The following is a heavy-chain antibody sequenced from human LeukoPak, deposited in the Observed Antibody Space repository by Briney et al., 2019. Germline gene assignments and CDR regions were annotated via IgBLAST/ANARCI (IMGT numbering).Heavy chain of an antibody. D-gene: IGHD3-3*01. V-gene: IGHV5-51*01. Sequence: GESLKISCQAFGYSFTTYWIGWGRQMPGEGLEFMWIIYPGDSDVRYSPSFQGQVTISADKSISTAYLQWSSLKASDTAMYYCARIPSFGFWSGSIFYYFDYWGQGTLVTVSS. CDR1: GYSFTTYW. CDR2: IYPGDSDV. CDR3: ARIPSFGFWSGSIFYYFDY. J-gene: IGHJ4*02.